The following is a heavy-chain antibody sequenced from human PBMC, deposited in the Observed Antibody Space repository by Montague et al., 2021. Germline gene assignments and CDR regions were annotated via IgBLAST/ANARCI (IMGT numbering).Heavy chain of an antibody. CDR2: ISTDGSYR. J-gene: IGHJ4*02. CDR3: AKEEGPHRSFDY. Sequence: SLRLSCAASGFTFSRYAMHWVRQAPGKGLEWVAVISTDGSYRSCAGSLKGRCSISRDNSKDTLYLEMNSLGPEDTGVFYCAKEEGPHRSFDYWGRGTLVIVSS. V-gene: IGHV3-30*18. CDR1: GFTFSRYA.